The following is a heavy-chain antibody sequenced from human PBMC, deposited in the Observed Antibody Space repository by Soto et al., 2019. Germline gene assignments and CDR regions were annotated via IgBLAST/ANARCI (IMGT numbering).Heavy chain of an antibody. V-gene: IGHV3-23*01. Sequence: GGALSVSCAASGFTFSSYAMSWVRQAPGKGLEWVSAISGSGGSTYYADSVKGRFTISRDNSKNTLYLQMNSLRAEDTAVYYCEVYGVRYGMDVWGQGTTVTVSS. J-gene: IGHJ6*02. CDR1: GFTFSSYA. D-gene: IGHD3-10*01. CDR2: ISGSGGST. CDR3: EVYGVRYGMDV.